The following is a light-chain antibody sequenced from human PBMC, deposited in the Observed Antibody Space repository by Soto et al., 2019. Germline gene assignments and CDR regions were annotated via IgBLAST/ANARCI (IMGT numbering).Light chain of an antibody. CDR2: GAS. CDR3: QQYGSSTWT. V-gene: IGKV3-20*01. CDR1: QSFSSSY. J-gene: IGKJ1*01. Sequence: ELLLMHSPGTLSLSLGERATLSCRASQSFSSSYLAWYQQKPGQAPRVLIYGASSRATGIPDRFSGSGSGTDFTLTIRRLEPEDFAVYYCQQYGSSTWTFGQGTKVDIK.